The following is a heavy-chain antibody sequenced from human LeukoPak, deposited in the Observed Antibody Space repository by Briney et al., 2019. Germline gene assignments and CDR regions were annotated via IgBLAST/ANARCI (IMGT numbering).Heavy chain of an antibody. CDR3: ARKSVGSGTFDY. CDR1: GYSISSSYW. Sequence: PSETLSLTCAVSGYSISSSYWWGSIRPPPGKGLEWIGYIYHSWSTYYNPSLKSRVSMPVDTSKNQFSLKLRSVTDVATDVYYCARKSVGSGTFDYWGQGTLVTVSS. D-gene: IGHD3-10*01. V-gene: IGHV4-28*01. J-gene: IGHJ4*02. CDR2: IYHSWST.